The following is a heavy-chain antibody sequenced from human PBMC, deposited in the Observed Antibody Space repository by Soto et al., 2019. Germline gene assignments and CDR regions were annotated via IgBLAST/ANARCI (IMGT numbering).Heavy chain of an antibody. CDR2: IDPSDSQT. CDR3: ARDSKRGYSGYDKLDY. CDR1: GYGFAGYW. J-gene: IGHJ4*02. V-gene: IGHV5-10-1*01. Sequence: GESLKISCKGSGYGFAGYWITWVRQKPGKGLEWMGRIDPSDSQTYYSPSFRGHVTISVTKSITTVFLQWSSLRASDTAMYYCARDSKRGYSGYDKLDYWGQGTLVTVSS. D-gene: IGHD5-12*01.